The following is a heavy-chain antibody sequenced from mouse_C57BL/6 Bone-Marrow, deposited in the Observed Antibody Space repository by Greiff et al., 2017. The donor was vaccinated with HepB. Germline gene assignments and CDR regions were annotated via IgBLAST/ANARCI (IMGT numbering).Heavy chain of an antibody. D-gene: IGHD2-3*01. J-gene: IGHJ2*01. Sequence: VQLKQSGAELVKPGASVKLSCTASGFNIKDDYMHWVKQRPEQGLEWIGWIDPENGDTEYASKFQGKATITADTSSNTAYLQLSSLTSEDTAVYYCTTGDGYSYYFDYWGQGTTLTVSS. V-gene: IGHV14-4*01. CDR2: IDPENGDT. CDR1: GFNIKDDY. CDR3: TTGDGYSYYFDY.